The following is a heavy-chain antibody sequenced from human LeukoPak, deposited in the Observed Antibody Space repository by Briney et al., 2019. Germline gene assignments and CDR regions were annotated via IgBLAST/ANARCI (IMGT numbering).Heavy chain of an antibody. CDR3: ARGGRSSGWYYFDY. D-gene: IGHD6-19*01. Sequence: ASVKVSCKASGYTFTSNYIHWVRQAPGQGLEWMGMIYPRDGSTSYAQKFQGRVTITADESTSTAYMELSSLRSEDTAVYYCARGGRSSGWYYFDYWGQGTLVTVSS. V-gene: IGHV1-46*01. CDR1: GYTFTSNY. CDR2: IYPRDGST. J-gene: IGHJ4*02.